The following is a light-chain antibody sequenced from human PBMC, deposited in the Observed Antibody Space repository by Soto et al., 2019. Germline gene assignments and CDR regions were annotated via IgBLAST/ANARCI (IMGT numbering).Light chain of an antibody. CDR3: SSYTSSSPGV. J-gene: IGLJ3*02. CDR2: EVS. V-gene: IGLV2-14*01. CDR1: RSDVGGYNY. Sequence: QSALTQPASVSGSPGQSITISCTGTRSDVGGYNYVSWYQQHPGKAPKRMIYEVSNRPSGVSNRFSGSKSGNTASLTISGLQAEDEADYYCSSYTSSSPGVFGGGTKLTVL.